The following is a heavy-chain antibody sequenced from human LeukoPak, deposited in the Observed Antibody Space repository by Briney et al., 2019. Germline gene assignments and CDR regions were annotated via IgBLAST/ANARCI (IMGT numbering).Heavy chain of an antibody. Sequence: PGGSLRLSCAASGFIFSNYWMSWVRQAPGKGLEWVANINQDGSDKYYVDSVKGRFTISRDNAKNSLFLQMNSLRAEDTAAYYCAKFAQRYCSGGSCHPFDYWGQGTLVTVSS. D-gene: IGHD2-15*01. CDR1: GFIFSNYW. V-gene: IGHV3-7*03. CDR2: INQDGSDK. CDR3: AKFAQRYCSGGSCHPFDY. J-gene: IGHJ4*02.